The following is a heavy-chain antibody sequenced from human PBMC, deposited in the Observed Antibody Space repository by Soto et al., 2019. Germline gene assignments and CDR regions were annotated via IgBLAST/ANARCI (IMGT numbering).Heavy chain of an antibody. J-gene: IGHJ2*01. V-gene: IGHV3-53*01. CDR2: IYSGGAT. CDR3: ARVDYGDYGCYFYL. Sequence: EVQLVESGGNLIQPGGSLRLSCAASGFTVTNKYMTWVRQAPGKGLEWISLIYSGGATSYADSVKGRFTISRDNSKDILYLKVNSLRAEDTAVYYCARVDYGDYGCYFYLWGRGTLVTVS. CDR1: GFTVTNKY. D-gene: IGHD4-17*01.